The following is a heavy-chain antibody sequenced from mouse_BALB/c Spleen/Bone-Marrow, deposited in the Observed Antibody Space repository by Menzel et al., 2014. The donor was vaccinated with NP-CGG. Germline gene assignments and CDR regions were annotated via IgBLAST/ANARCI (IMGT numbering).Heavy chain of an antibody. J-gene: IGHJ3*01. CDR2: INPDSSTI. Sequence: EVQLQQSGGGLVQPGGSLKLSCAASGYDFSRYWMSWVRQAPGKGLEWIGEINPDSSTINYTPSLKDKFIISRDNAKNTLYLQMSKVRSEDTALYYCARTDWLRFAYWGQGTLVTVSA. V-gene: IGHV4-1*02. CDR3: ARTDWLRFAY. D-gene: IGHD2-2*01. CDR1: GYDFSRYW.